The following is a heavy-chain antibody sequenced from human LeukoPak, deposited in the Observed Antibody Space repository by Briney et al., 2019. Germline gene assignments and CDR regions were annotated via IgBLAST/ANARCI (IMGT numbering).Heavy chain of an antibody. CDR3: ASAGDSEDFGWFDP. CDR1: GFTVSSNY. Sequence: GGSLRLSCAASGFTVSSNYMSWVRQAPGQGLEWVSVIYSGGSTYYADSVKGRFTISRDNSKNTLYLQMNSLRAEDTAVYYCASAGDSEDFGWFDPWGQGTLVTVSS. V-gene: IGHV3-66*01. CDR2: IYSGGST. J-gene: IGHJ5*02. D-gene: IGHD4-17*01.